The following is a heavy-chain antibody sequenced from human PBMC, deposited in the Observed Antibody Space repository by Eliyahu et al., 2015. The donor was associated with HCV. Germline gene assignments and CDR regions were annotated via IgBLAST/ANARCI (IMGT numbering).Heavy chain of an antibody. CDR2: ISTSGGST. CDR3: AKSGGVTWGSYWYFDL. D-gene: IGHD2-21*02. J-gene: IGHJ2*01. V-gene: IGHV3-23*01. Sequence: EVQLLESGXGLVQPGGSLRLXXAASGFTFXXYAMSWVRQAPGKGLEWVSGISTSGGSTYSADSVKGRFTISRXNSKNTVYLQMNSLRAEDTAVYYCAKSGGVTWGSYWYFDLWGRGTLVTVSS. CDR1: GFTFXXYA.